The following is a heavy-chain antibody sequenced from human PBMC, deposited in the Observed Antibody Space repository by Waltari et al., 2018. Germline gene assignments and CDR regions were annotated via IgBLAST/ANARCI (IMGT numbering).Heavy chain of an antibody. J-gene: IGHJ5*01. CDR1: NVSLNTHY. CDR3: AREGSLYSSTGGWIGP. D-gene: IGHD2-2*01. Sequence: QVHLQESGPGLVKPSETLSLTCTVSNVSLNTHYWSWIRQPPGKRMEWIGWINQITGDTNYNPSLESRVIISSDISKNQFSLKLKSVTAADTAIYYCAREGSLYSSTGGWIGPWGQGMLVTVSS. CDR2: INQITGDT. V-gene: IGHV4-59*11.